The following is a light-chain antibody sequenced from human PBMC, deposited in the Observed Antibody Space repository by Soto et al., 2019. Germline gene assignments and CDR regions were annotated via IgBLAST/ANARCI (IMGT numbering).Light chain of an antibody. CDR1: SSNIGSNS. V-gene: IGLV1-44*01. CDR2: SSN. Sequence: QSVLTQPPSASGTPGQRVTISCSGSSSNIGSNSVSWYQQLPGTAPRLLIYSSNQRPSGVPDRFSASKSDTSASLAISGLQSEDEADYYCAAWDDSLKGHVFGTGTKLTVL. J-gene: IGLJ1*01. CDR3: AAWDDSLKGHV.